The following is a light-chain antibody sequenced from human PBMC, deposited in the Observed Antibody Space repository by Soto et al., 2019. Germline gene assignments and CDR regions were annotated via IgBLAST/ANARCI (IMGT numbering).Light chain of an antibody. J-gene: IGKJ1*01. V-gene: IGKV3-20*01. CDR2: AAS. Sequence: EIVLTQAPSTLSLSPGERATLSCRASQSVSSSYFAWYQQKPGQAPTLLIYAASSRATGIPDRFSGSGSGTDFTLTICGLEPEDFAVYYCQQYSDSWWTFGQGTKV. CDR3: QQYSDSWWT. CDR1: QSVSSSY.